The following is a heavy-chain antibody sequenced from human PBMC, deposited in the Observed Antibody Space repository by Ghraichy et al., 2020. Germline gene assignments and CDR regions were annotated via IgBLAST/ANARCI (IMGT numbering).Heavy chain of an antibody. Sequence: GGSLRLSCAASGFTVSTNYMSWVRQAPGKWLEWVSIIYSSGSTYYADSVKGRFTISRDNSKNTLYLQMNSLRAEDTAVYYCAGWYYYVSSGYYPYWGQGTLVTVSS. D-gene: IGHD3-22*01. V-gene: IGHV3-53*01. CDR1: GFTVSTNY. CDR3: AGWYYYVSSGYYPY. J-gene: IGHJ4*02. CDR2: IYSSGST.